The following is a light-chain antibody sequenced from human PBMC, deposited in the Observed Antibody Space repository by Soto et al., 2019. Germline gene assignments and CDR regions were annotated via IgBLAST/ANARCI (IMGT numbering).Light chain of an antibody. CDR3: QQYGSSPPTWT. J-gene: IGKJ1*01. V-gene: IGKV3-20*01. Sequence: EIVLTQPPGTLSLSPGERATLSCRASQSVSSSYLAWYQQKPGQAPRLLIYGASSRATGIPDRFSGSGSGTDFTLTTSRLEPEDFAVYYCQQYGSSPPTWTFGQGTKVDIK. CDR2: GAS. CDR1: QSVSSSY.